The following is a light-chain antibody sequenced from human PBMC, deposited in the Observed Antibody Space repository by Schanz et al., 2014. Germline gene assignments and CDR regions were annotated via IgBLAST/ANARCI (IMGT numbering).Light chain of an antibody. CDR2: AAS. CDR3: QQYNNWPRT. CDR1: QSVSSN. J-gene: IGKJ1*01. Sequence: ETVMTQSPALLSVSPGERATLSCRASQSVSSNLAWYQQKPGQAPRLLIYAASIRATGIPARFSGSGSGTEFTLSISSLQSEDFAVYYCQQYNNWPRTFGQGTKVEIK. V-gene: IGKV3-15*01.